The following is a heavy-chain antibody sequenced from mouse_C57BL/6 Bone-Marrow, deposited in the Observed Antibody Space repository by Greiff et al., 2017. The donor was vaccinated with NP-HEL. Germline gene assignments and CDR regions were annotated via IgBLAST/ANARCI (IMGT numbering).Heavy chain of an antibody. J-gene: IGHJ4*01. CDR2: ISNGGGST. CDR1: GFTFSDYY. V-gene: IGHV5-12*01. Sequence: EVKLQESGGGLVQPGGSLKLSCAASGFTFSDYYMYWVRQTPEKRLEWVAYISNGGGSTYYPDTVKGRFTISRDNAKNTLYLQMSLLMSEDTAMYYCARQGYYVGYAMDYWGQGTAVTVSS. D-gene: IGHD2-3*01. CDR3: ARQGYYVGYAMDY.